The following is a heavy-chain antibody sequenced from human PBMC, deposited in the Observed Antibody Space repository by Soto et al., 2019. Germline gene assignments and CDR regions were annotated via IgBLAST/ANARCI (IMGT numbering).Heavy chain of an antibody. CDR2: IYYSGST. Sequence: PSETLSLTCTVSGGSISSSSYYWGWIRQPPGKGLEWIGSIYYSGSTYYNPSLKSRVTISVDTSKNQFSLKLSSVTAADTVVYYCARRVGIAAAGTGYYYYYMDVWGKGTTVTVSS. D-gene: IGHD6-13*01. CDR1: GGSISSSSYY. J-gene: IGHJ6*03. V-gene: IGHV4-39*01. CDR3: ARRVGIAAAGTGYYYYYMDV.